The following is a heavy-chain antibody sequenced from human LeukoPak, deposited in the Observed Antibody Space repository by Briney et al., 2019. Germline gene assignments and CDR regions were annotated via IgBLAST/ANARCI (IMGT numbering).Heavy chain of an antibody. D-gene: IGHD6-19*01. CDR1: GYTFTSCA. V-gene: IGHV7-4-1*02. CDR3: ANRGLQAVAGTGGY. J-gene: IGHJ4*02. Sequence: GASVKVSCKASGYTFTSCAMNWVRQAPGQGLEWMGWINTNTGNPTYAQGFTGRFVSSLDTSVSTAYLQISSLKAEDTAVYYCANRGLQAVAGTGGYWGQGTLVTVSS. CDR2: INTNTGNP.